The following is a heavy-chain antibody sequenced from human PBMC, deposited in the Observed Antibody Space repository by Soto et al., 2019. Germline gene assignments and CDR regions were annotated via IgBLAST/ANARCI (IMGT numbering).Heavy chain of an antibody. D-gene: IGHD3-9*01. Sequence: SEILSLTCAVYGGSFSGYYWSWIRQPPGKGLEWIGEINHSGSTNYNPSLKSRVTISVDTSKNQFSLKLSSVTAADTAVYYCARAGYDILNGYYILSARHNWFDPWGQGTLVTVSS. J-gene: IGHJ5*02. V-gene: IGHV4-34*01. CDR1: GGSFSGYY. CDR3: ARAGYDILNGYYILSARHNWFDP. CDR2: INHSGST.